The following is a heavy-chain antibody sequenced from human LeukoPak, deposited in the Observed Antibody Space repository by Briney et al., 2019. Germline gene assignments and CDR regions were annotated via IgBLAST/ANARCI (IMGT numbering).Heavy chain of an antibody. D-gene: IGHD2-2*02. J-gene: IGHJ4*02. Sequence: SETLSLTCTVSGGSISSGDYYWSWIRQPAGKGLEWIGRIYTSGSTNYNPSLKSRVTISLDTSKNQFSLKPSSVTAADTAVYYCARGYCSYTSCYNPPDSWGQGTLVTVSS. CDR1: GGSISSGDYY. CDR3: ARGYCSYTSCYNPPDS. V-gene: IGHV4-61*02. CDR2: IYTSGST.